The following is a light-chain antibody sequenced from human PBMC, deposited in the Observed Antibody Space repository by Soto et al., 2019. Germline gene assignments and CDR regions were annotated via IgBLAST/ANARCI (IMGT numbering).Light chain of an antibody. J-gene: IGKJ4*01. CDR2: GAS. Sequence: EIVLTQSPGTLSLSPGERATLSCRASQSVSSSYLAWYQQKPGQAPRLLIYGASSRATGIPDRFSGSGSGTDFTLTISRLEPEDFATYYCQQTNITPLTFGGGTKVEIK. V-gene: IGKV3-20*01. CDR3: QQTNITPLT. CDR1: QSVSSSY.